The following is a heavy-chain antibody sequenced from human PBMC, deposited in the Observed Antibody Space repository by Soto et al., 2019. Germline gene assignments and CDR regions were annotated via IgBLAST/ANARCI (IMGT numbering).Heavy chain of an antibody. CDR3: ASRHCSGGRCYNPGSDS. Sequence: SEAQSVTWTVNDGSFSDYGGGWISPPPGTGLEWVGSILFTGNIYYNPSLKSRVTISLETSRHQFSLLVNSMTAADTAVYSCASRHCSGGRCYNPGSDSWGQGARVT. CDR1: DGSFSDYG. V-gene: IGHV4-59*05. J-gene: IGHJ4*02. CDR2: ILFTGNI. D-gene: IGHD2-15*01.